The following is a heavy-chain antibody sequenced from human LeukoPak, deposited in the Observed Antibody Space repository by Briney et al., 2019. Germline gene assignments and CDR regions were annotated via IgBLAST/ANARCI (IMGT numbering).Heavy chain of an antibody. CDR1: GYSFTTYW. Sequence: GESLKISCKGSGYSFTTYWIGWVRQMPGKGLEWMGIIYPGDSDTRYSPSFQGQVTISADKSISTAYLQWSSLKASDTAMYYCARHPRYFDALTRRDYYYYMDVWGKGTTVTVS. J-gene: IGHJ6*03. CDR3: ARHPRYFDALTRRDYYYYMDV. V-gene: IGHV5-51*01. CDR2: IYPGDSDT. D-gene: IGHD3-9*01.